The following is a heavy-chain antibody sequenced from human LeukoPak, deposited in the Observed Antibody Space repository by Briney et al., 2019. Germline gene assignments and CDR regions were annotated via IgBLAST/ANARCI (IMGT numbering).Heavy chain of an antibody. V-gene: IGHV3-43D*03. Sequence: GGSLRLSCAASGFTFDDYAMHWVRQAPGKGLEWVSLISWDGGSTYYADSVKGRFTISRDNSKNSLYLQMNSLRAEDTALYHCATFGFHVDTARDFDYWGQGTLVTVSS. D-gene: IGHD5-18*01. CDR2: ISWDGGST. CDR3: ATFGFHVDTARDFDY. CDR1: GFTFDDYA. J-gene: IGHJ4*02.